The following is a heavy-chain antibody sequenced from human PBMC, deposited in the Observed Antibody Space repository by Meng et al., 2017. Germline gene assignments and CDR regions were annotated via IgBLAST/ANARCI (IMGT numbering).Heavy chain of an antibody. J-gene: IGHJ6*02. V-gene: IGHV3-9*01. CDR1: GFTFDDYA. CDR3: ARKQWLVPTYYYYGMDV. Sequence: SLKISCAASGFTFDDYAMHWVRQAPGKGLEWVSGISWNSGSIGYADSVKGRFTISRDNAKNTLYLQMNSLRAEDTAVYYCARKQWLVPTYYYYGMDVWGQGTTVTVSS. D-gene: IGHD6-19*01. CDR2: ISWNSGSI.